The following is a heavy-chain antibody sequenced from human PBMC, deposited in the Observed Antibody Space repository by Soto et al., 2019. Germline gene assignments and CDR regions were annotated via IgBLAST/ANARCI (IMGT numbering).Heavy chain of an antibody. CDR1: GGTFSSHA. V-gene: IGHV1-69*01. D-gene: IGHD2-2*01. CDR2: IIPIFGTA. Sequence: QVQLVQSGAEVKKPGSSVKVSCKASGGTFSSHAISWVRQAPGQGLEWMGGIIPIFGTANYAQKFQGRVTITADESTSTAYMELSSLRSEDTAVYYCARDIVVVPRYGMDVWGQGTTVTVSS. CDR3: ARDIVVVPRYGMDV. J-gene: IGHJ6*02.